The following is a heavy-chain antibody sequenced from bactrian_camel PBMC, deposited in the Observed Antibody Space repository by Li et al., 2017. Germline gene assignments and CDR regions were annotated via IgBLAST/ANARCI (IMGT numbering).Heavy chain of an antibody. Sequence: VQLVESGGGLVQAGGSLRLSCGSSSGHTGRMYCMAWFRLAPGKEREGVVALASDGSTWYADSVKGRFAISRDNVKNTLYLQLNSLKTEDTAMYFCANMAPPVREEQHSYWGQGTQVTVS. CDR1: GHTGRMYC. CDR2: LASDGST. D-gene: IGHD3*01. V-gene: IGHV3S57*01. CDR3: ANMAPPVREEQHSY. J-gene: IGHJ4*01.